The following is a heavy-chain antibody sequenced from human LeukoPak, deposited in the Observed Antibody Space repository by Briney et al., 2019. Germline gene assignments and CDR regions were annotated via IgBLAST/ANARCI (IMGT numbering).Heavy chain of an antibody. CDR1: GGSIKTYY. Sequence: PSETLSLTCTVSGGSIKTYYWSWSRQSPWKGLEWIGSMSYSGTSNYIPSLKSRVSMTIDISKNQFSLKLTSVTAADTALYFCAAGSRPYYFYYMAVWGTGTTVTVSS. CDR2: MSYSGTS. CDR3: AAGSRPYYFYYMAV. V-gene: IGHV4-59*08. J-gene: IGHJ6*03.